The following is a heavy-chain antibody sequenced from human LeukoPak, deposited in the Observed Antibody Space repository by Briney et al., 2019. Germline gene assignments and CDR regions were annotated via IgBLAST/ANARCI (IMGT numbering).Heavy chain of an antibody. Sequence: GRSLRLSCAASGFTFSNYGMHWVRQAPGKGLEWVAVIWYDGTNKYYADSVKGRFTISRDSSRNTLYLQMNSLRAEDTAVYYCARGENNYGYYYFDYWGQGTLVTVSS. CDR1: GFTFSNYG. J-gene: IGHJ4*02. CDR3: ARGENNYGYYYFDY. D-gene: IGHD5-18*01. CDR2: IWYDGTNK. V-gene: IGHV3-33*01.